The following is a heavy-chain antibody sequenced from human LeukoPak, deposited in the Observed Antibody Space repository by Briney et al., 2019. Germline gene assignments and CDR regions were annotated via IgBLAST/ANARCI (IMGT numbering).Heavy chain of an antibody. V-gene: IGHV4-59*01. CDR3: ARGFYGSGSYYSGVFDY. CDR2: IYYSGST. CDR1: GGSISSYY. J-gene: IGHJ4*02. Sequence: PSETLSLTCTVSGGSISSYYWSWIRQPPGKGLEWIAYIYYSGSTNYSPSLKSRVTISLGTSKNQFSLELSSVTAADTAVYYCARGFYGSGSYYSGVFDYWGQGTLVTVSS. D-gene: IGHD3-10*01.